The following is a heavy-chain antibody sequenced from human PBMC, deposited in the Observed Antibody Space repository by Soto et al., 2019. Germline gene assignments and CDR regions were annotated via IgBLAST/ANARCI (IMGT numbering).Heavy chain of an antibody. CDR2: ISGSGGDT. J-gene: IGHJ4*02. CDR3: VKEIRIFGVVVFDY. V-gene: IGHV3-23*01. D-gene: IGHD3-3*01. Sequence: EVQLLESGGGLVQPGGSLRLSCAASGFIFSTYAMSWVRQAPGKGLEWVSAISGSGGDTYYADSVKGQSTISRDNSKNTLYLQIKSLRADDTAVFYCVKEIRIFGVVVFDYWGQGTLVTVSS. CDR1: GFIFSTYA.